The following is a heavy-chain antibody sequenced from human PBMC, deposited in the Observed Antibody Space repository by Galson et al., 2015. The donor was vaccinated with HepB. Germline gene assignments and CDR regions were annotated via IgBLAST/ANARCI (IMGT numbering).Heavy chain of an antibody. CDR2: ISYDGSNK. CDR3: SKDPYLYSSLAGTMAGFDY. V-gene: IGHV3-30*18. D-gene: IGHD6-19*01. CDR1: GFTFSNYG. J-gene: IGHJ4*02. Sequence: SLRLSCAASGFTFSNYGMHWVRQAPGKGLEWVAVISYDGSNKYYADSVKGRFTISRDNSKNTLYLQMHSLRAEDTALYYCSKDPYLYSSLAGTMAGFDYWAREPWAPSPQ.